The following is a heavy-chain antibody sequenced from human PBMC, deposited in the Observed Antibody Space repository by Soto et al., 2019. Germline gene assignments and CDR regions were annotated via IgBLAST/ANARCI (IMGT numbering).Heavy chain of an antibody. V-gene: IGHV3-30*18. CDR3: AKDLEYYYDSSGYYPVVDGMDV. J-gene: IGHJ6*02. Sequence: GGSLRLSCAASGFTFSSYGMHWVRQAPGKGLEWVAVISYDGSNKYYADSVKGRFTISRDNSKNTLYLQMNSLRAEDTAVYYCAKDLEYYYDSSGYYPVVDGMDVWGQGTTVTGSS. CDR1: GFTFSSYG. CDR2: ISYDGSNK. D-gene: IGHD3-22*01.